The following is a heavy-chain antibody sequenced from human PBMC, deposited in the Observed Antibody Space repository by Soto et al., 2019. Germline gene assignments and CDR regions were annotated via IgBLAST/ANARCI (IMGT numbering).Heavy chain of an antibody. D-gene: IGHD6-13*01. J-gene: IGHJ4*02. CDR2: INPSGGST. CDR1: GYTFTSYD. CDR3: ARGHGEQQVVFDY. Sequence: GASVKVSCKASGYTFTSYDIHWVRQAPGQGLEWMGIINPSGGSTSYAQKFQGRVTMTRDTSTSTVYTELSSLRSEDTAVYYCARGHGEQQVVFDYWGQGTLVTVSS. V-gene: IGHV1-46*01.